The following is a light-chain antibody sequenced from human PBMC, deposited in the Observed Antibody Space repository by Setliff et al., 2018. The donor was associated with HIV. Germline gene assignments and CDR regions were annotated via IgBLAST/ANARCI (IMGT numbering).Light chain of an antibody. J-gene: IGLJ1*01. CDR2: DVS. V-gene: IGLV2-23*02. Sequence: QSALAQPASVSGSPGQSITISCTGTSSVIANSKVVSWYQQHPGKAPKLLIYDVSKRPSGISSRFSASESGNTASLTISGLQADDEADYYCCAFAGIYVFGTGTKATVL. CDR1: SSVIANSKV. CDR3: CAFAGIYV.